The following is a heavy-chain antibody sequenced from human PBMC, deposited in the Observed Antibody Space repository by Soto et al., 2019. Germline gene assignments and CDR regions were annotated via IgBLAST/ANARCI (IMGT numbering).Heavy chain of an antibody. D-gene: IGHD2-15*01. V-gene: IGHV3-23*01. J-gene: IGHJ4*02. CDR2: ISGSGGST. Sequence: GGSLRLSCAASGFTFSSYAMSWVRQAPGKGLEWVSAISGSGGSTYYADSVKGRFTISRDNSKNTLYLQMNSLRAEDTAVYYCAKDPRYCSGGSYYSVFDYWGQGTLVTVSS. CDR3: AKDPRYCSGGSYYSVFDY. CDR1: GFTFSSYA.